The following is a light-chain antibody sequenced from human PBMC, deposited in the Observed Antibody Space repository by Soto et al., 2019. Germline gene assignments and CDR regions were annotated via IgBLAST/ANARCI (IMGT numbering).Light chain of an antibody. CDR3: QQLNNYPIT. CDR1: QGISSF. Sequence: DIQLTQSPSFLSASVGDRVTITCRASQGISSFLAWYQQKPPKAPELLIYGASTLQSGVPSRFSGSGSGTEFTLTISSLQPEDFATYYCQQLNNYPITFAQGTRLEIK. CDR2: GAS. J-gene: IGKJ5*01. V-gene: IGKV1-9*01.